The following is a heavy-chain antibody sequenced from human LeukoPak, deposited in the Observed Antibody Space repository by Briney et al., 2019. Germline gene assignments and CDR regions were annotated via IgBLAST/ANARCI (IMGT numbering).Heavy chain of an antibody. CDR2: IIPILCIA. V-gene: IGHV1-69*02. Sequence: SVKVSCKASGGTFNSYTISWVRQAPGQGLEWMGRIIPILCIANYAQKFQGRVTITAEKSTSTAYMELSSLRSEDTAVYYCARGHGVDFDYWGQGTLVTVSS. J-gene: IGHJ4*02. CDR1: GGTFNSYT. D-gene: IGHD3-16*01. CDR3: ARGHGVDFDY.